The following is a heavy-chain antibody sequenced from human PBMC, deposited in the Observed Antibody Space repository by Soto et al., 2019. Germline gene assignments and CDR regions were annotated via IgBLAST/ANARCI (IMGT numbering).Heavy chain of an antibody. D-gene: IGHD1-1*01. CDR3: TRLFSPNDPPRPSCFGL. Sequence: SETLSLTCTVSGDSISKSGHYWGWIRQPTGKALEWMGGIDYRGSTLYNPSLRSRITMSIDTSKKFFSLKLTSVSASDTALYYCTRLFSPNDPPRPSCFGLRAQGTLVPVYS. V-gene: IGHV4-39*02. J-gene: IGHJ5*02. CDR1: GDSISKSGHY. CDR2: IDYRGST.